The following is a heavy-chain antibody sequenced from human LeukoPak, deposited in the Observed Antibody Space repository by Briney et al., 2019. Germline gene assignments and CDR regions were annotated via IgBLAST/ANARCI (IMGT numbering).Heavy chain of an antibody. CDR3: AKAFRLNGELLWFGDDYFDY. V-gene: IGHV3-33*06. Sequence: GGSLRLSCAASGFTFSSYGMHWVRQAPGKGLEWVAVIWYDGSNKYYADSVKDRLTISRDNSKNTLSLQMNSLRAEDTAVYYCAKAFRLNGELLWFGDDYFDYWGQGTLVTVSS. D-gene: IGHD3-10*01. CDR1: GFTFSSYG. CDR2: IWYDGSNK. J-gene: IGHJ4*02.